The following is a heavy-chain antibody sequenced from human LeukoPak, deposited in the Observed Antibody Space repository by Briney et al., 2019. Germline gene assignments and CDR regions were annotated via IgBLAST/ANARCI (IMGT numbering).Heavy chain of an antibody. J-gene: IGHJ4*02. D-gene: IGHD3-10*01. CDR3: AKEEAYGSGSSTYYFDY. CDR1: GFTFSSYA. Sequence: SGGSLRLSCAASGFTFSSYAMTWVRQAPGKGLEWVSAISGSGGTIYYADSVKGRFTISRDNSKNTLYLQMNSLRAEDTAVYYCAKEEAYGSGSSTYYFDYWGQGTLVTVSS. CDR2: ISGSGGTI. V-gene: IGHV3-23*01.